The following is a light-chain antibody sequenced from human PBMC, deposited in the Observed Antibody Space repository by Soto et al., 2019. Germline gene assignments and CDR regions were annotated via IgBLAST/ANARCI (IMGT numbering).Light chain of an antibody. V-gene: IGKV3-11*01. Sequence: EIVLTQSPATLSLSPGYRATLSCLASQSVSSYLAWYQQKPGQAPRLLIYDASNRATGIPARFSGSGSGTDFTLTSSSLQPEDVAAYYCQKYNSAPLTFGGGTKVDIK. CDR2: DAS. CDR1: QSVSSY. J-gene: IGKJ4*01. CDR3: QKYNSAPLT.